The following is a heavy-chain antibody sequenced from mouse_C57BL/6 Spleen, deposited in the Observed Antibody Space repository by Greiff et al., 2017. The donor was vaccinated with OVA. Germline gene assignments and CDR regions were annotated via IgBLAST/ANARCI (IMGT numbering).Heavy chain of an antibody. D-gene: IGHD4-1*01. J-gene: IGHJ2*01. CDR2: IDPSDSDT. V-gene: IGHV1-52*01. CDR3: ARGGNWAFDY. CDR1: GYTFTSYW. Sequence: QVQLQQSGAELVRPGSSVKLSCKASGYTFTSYWMHWVKQRPIQGLEWIGTIDPSDSDTHYNPTFKDKATLTVDKSSSTAYMQLSSLTSEDSAVYYCARGGNWAFDYWGQGTTLTVSS.